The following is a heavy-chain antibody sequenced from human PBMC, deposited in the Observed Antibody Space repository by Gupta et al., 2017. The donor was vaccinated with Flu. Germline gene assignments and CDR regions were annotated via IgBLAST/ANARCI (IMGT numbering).Heavy chain of an antibody. CDR2: IIPIFGTA. D-gene: IGHD3-16*02. J-gene: IGHJ4*02. CDR3: ARVPFKGFGELSGGLFDY. CDR1: GGTFSSYA. Sequence: QVQLVQSGAEVKKPGSSVKVSCKASGGTFSSYAISWVRQAPGQGLAWMGGIIPIFGTANYAQKFQGRVTITADESTSTAYMELSSLRSEDTAVYYCARVPFKGFGELSGGLFDYWGQGTLVTVSS. V-gene: IGHV1-69*01.